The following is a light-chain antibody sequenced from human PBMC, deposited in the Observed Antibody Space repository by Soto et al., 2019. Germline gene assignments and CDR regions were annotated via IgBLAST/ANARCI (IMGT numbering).Light chain of an antibody. CDR1: QTILYTSYNQNY. Sequence: DIVMTQSPDSLAVSLGERATITCKSSQTILYTSYNQNYLGWYQQRPGQPPKLLIYWASTRESGVPDRLSGSGSGTNFTLTSTSLQPEDVATDYFHQYFAAPPTFGPGTKVEIK. CDR3: HQYFAAPPT. V-gene: IGKV4-1*01. J-gene: IGKJ3*01. CDR2: WAS.